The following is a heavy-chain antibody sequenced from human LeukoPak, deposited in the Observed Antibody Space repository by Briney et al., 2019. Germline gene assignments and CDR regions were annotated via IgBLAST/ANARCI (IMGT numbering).Heavy chain of an antibody. D-gene: IGHD3-10*01. V-gene: IGHV3-30*02. CDR1: GFTFSTHG. CDR2: IRYDGVNK. CDR3: AKQGGLVYGSGSFYMDV. Sequence: TGGSLRLSCAASGFTFSTHGMHWVRQAPGKGLEWVAFIRYDGVNKYYADSVKGRFTISRDSFKNTLYLQMNSLRPEDTAVYYCAKQGGLVYGSGSFYMDVWGKGTTVTISS. J-gene: IGHJ6*03.